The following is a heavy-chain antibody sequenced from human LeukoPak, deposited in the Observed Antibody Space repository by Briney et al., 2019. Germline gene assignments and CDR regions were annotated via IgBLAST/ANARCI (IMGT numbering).Heavy chain of an antibody. V-gene: IGHV4-4*07. CDR2: IYSSGST. J-gene: IGHJ4*02. CDR3: ARGPDYYGSGSYYKRKGYFDY. CDR1: GGSISSYY. D-gene: IGHD3-10*01. Sequence: KPSETLSLTCSVSGGSISSYYWSWVRQPAGKGLEWIGRIYSSGSTNYNPSLNSRVTMSVDTSNNQFSLRLTSVTAADTAVYYCARGPDYYGSGSYYKRKGYFDYWGQGTLVTVSS.